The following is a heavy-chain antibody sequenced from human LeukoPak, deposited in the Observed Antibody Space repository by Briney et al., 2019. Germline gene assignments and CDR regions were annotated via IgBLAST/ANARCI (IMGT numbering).Heavy chain of an antibody. CDR2: IKSKTDGGTT. J-gene: IGHJ4*02. V-gene: IGHV3-15*01. Sequence: GGSLRLSCAAPGFTFSNAWMSWVRQAPGKGLEWVGRIKSKTDGGTTDYAAHVKGRFPISRYEAQHTLYLQMNSLKTENKAVYYCTTLGAATPGTYYFDYWGQGTLVTVSS. CDR3: TTLGAATPGTYYFDY. CDR1: GFTFSNAW. D-gene: IGHD1-14*01.